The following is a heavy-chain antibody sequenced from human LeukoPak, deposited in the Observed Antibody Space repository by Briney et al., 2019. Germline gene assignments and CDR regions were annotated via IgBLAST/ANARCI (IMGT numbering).Heavy chain of an antibody. J-gene: IGHJ4*02. Sequence: GGSLRLSCAASGFTFSSYDMHWVRQATGKGLEWVSAIGTAGDTYSPGSVKGRFTISRENAKNSLYLQMNSLRAGDTAAYYCARGTSYGSGQAPWYYFDYWGQGTLVTVSS. V-gene: IGHV3-13*01. CDR1: GFTFSSYD. CDR3: ARGTSYGSGQAPWYYFDY. D-gene: IGHD3-10*01. CDR2: IGTAGDT.